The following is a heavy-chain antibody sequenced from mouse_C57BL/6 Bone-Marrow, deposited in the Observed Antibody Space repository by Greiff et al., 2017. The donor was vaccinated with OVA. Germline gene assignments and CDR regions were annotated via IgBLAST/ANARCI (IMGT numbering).Heavy chain of an antibody. D-gene: IGHD4-1*01. CDR3: ARLGPRYFDV. J-gene: IGHJ1*03. CDR1: GYTFTSYW. CDR2: IHPNSGST. V-gene: IGHV1-64*01. Sequence: QVQLQQPGAELVKPGASVQLSCKASGYTFTSYWMHWVKQRPGQGLEWIGMIHPNSGSTNYNEKFKSKATLTVDKSSSTAYMQLSSLTSEDSAVYYCARLGPRYFDVWGTGTTVTVSS.